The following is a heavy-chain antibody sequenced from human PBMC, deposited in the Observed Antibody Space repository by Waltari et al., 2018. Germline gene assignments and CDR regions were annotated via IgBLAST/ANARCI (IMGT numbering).Heavy chain of an antibody. D-gene: IGHD3-9*01. Sequence: QVQLVQSGAEVKKPGSSVKVSCKASGDTFSSYAISWVRQAPGQGLEWMGGIIPIFGTANYAQKFQGRVTITADESTSTAYMELSSLRSEDTAVYYCARDGDYDILTGIGTTSGGSFDYWGQGTLVTVSS. CDR1: GDTFSSYA. V-gene: IGHV1-69*12. J-gene: IGHJ4*02. CDR2: IIPIFGTA. CDR3: ARDGDYDILTGIGTTSGGSFDY.